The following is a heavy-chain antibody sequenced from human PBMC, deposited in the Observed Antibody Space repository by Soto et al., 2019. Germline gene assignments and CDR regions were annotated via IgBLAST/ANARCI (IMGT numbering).Heavy chain of an antibody. CDR3: ARTCALGACYKHYLYKYGLDV. Sequence: LEQSESAVKKPGASVRFSCRASGYTFATDVFSWVRQAAGQGLEWIGWISAYNGETRLAERFQGRDTMTTDTATATGYMELRSLRTYDTAVYDCARTCALGACYKHYLYKYGLDVWGQGTTIIVSS. CDR1: GYTFATDV. V-gene: IGHV1-18*04. D-gene: IGHD2-21*02. J-gene: IGHJ6*02. CDR2: ISAYNGET.